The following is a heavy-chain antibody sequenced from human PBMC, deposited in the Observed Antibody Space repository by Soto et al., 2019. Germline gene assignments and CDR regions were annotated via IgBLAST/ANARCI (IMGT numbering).Heavy chain of an antibody. CDR2: INPNSGGT. D-gene: IGHD3-10*01. Sequence: SVKVSCKASGYTFTGYYMHWVRQAPGQGLEWMGWINPNSGGTNYAQKFQGRVTMTRDTSISTAYMELSRLRSDDTAVYYCARGLGEFTYYFDYWGQGTLVTVSS. V-gene: IGHV1-2*02. CDR1: GYTFTGYY. J-gene: IGHJ4*02. CDR3: ARGLGEFTYYFDY.